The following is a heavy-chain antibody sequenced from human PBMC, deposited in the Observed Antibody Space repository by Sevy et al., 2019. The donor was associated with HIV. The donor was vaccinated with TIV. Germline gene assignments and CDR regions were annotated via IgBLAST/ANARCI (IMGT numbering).Heavy chain of an antibody. J-gene: IGHJ4*02. CDR3: AKEFWGPEY. V-gene: IGHV3-7*01. CDR2: IKGDGSQK. D-gene: IGHD7-27*01. CDR1: GFTFDKSW. Sequence: GGSLRLSCAASGFTFDKSWMTWVRQAPGKGLEWVANIKGDGSQKNYVESLKGRFTISRDNAKNSLYLQMNSLRAEDTAVYYCAKEFWGPEYWGQGTLVTVSS.